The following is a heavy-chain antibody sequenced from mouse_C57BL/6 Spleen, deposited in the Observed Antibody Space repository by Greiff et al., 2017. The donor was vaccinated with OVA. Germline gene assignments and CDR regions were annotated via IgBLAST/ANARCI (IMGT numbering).Heavy chain of an antibody. CDR2: IDPANGNT. CDR3: ASLSPYDDGSSSLYAMDY. J-gene: IGHJ4*01. Sequence: EVQLQQSVAELVRPGASVKLSCTASGFNIKNTYMHWVKQRPEQGLEWIGRIDPANGNTKYAPKFQGKATITADTSSNTAYLQRSSLTSEDTAIYYCASLSPYDDGSSSLYAMDYWGQGTSVTVSS. V-gene: IGHV14-3*01. D-gene: IGHD1-1*01. CDR1: GFNIKNTY.